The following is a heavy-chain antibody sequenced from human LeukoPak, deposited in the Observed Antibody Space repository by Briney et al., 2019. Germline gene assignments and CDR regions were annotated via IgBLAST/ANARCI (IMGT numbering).Heavy chain of an antibody. CDR2: IYTSGST. V-gene: IGHV4-4*07. D-gene: IGHD3-10*01. CDR3: ARGRFGDYCLDV. CDR1: GGSFGNYY. J-gene: IGHJ6*03. Sequence: SETLSLTCTVSGGSFGNYYWSWIRQPAGKGLEWIGHIYTSGSTGYNPSLKSRVTMSVDTPKKQFSLYLSSVTAADTAVYYCARGRFGDYCLDVWGKGTTVTVSS.